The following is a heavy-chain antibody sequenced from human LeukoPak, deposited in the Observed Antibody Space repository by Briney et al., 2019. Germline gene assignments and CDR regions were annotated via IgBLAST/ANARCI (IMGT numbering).Heavy chain of an antibody. Sequence: GGSLRLSCAASGYAFSTYAMSWVRQAPGKGLEWVANIKQDGSAKYYVDSVKGRFTISRDNAKNSLFLQMNSLRADDTAVYYCARGWGDCTTVSCYTGGDVFDMWGQGTMVTVSS. D-gene: IGHD2-2*02. CDR1: GYAFSTYA. CDR3: ARGWGDCTTVSCYTGGDVFDM. V-gene: IGHV3-7*01. J-gene: IGHJ3*02. CDR2: IKQDGSAK.